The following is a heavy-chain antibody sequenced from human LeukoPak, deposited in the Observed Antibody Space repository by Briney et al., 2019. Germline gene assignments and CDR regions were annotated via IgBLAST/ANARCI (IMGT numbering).Heavy chain of an antibody. Sequence: GGSLRLSCAASGFTFSSYGMSWVRQAPGKGLEWVSATSGSGGSTYYADSVKGRFTISRDNSKNTLYLQMNSLRAEDTAVYYCAKDLFHFGASSTTPECSGGSCYPFDYWGQGTLVTVSS. CDR1: GFTFSSYG. CDR3: AKDLFHFGASSTTPECSGGSCYPFDY. V-gene: IGHV3-23*01. CDR2: TSGSGGST. J-gene: IGHJ4*02. D-gene: IGHD2-15*01.